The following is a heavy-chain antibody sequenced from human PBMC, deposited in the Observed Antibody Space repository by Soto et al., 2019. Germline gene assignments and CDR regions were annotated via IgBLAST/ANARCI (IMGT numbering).Heavy chain of an antibody. CDR3: ARGPSYCSSTSCPMVY. D-gene: IGHD2-2*01. V-gene: IGHV4-34*01. J-gene: IGHJ4*02. CDR2: INHSGST. Sequence: SETLSLTCAVYGGSFSGYYWSWIRQPPGKGLEWIGEINHSGSTNYNPSLKSRVTISVDTSKNQFSLKLSSVTAADTAVYYCARGPSYCSSTSCPMVYWGQGTLVTVSS. CDR1: GGSFSGYY.